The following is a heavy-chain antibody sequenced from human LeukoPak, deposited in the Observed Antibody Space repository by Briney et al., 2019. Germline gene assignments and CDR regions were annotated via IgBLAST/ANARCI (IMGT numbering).Heavy chain of an antibody. Sequence: GGSLRLSCAASGFTISSNYMSWARQAPGKGLEWVSVIYSGGSTYYADSVKGRFTISRDNSKNTLYLQMNSLRAEDTAVYYCARDPVGSGWFDCWGQGTLVTVSS. CDR2: IYSGGST. J-gene: IGHJ5*01. D-gene: IGHD6-19*01. CDR3: ARDPVGSGWFDC. V-gene: IGHV3-53*01. CDR1: GFTISSNY.